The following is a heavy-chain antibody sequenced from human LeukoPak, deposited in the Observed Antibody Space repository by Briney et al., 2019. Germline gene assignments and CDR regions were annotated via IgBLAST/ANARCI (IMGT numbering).Heavy chain of an antibody. J-gene: IGHJ3*02. D-gene: IGHD3-10*01. CDR3: ARPTMVRGVITNDACDI. Sequence: SETLSLTCTVSGGSISTYYWSWIRQPPGKGLEWIGYIYHSGSTNYNPSLKSRVTISVDTSHNQFSLKLSSVTAADAAVYYCARPTMVRGVITNDACDIWGQGTMVTVSS. CDR1: GGSISTYY. V-gene: IGHV4-59*01. CDR2: IYHSGST.